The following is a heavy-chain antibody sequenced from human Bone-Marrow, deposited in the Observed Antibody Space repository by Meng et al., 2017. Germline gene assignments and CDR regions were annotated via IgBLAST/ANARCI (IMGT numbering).Heavy chain of an antibody. CDR2: IYYTGTT. J-gene: IGHJ4*02. D-gene: IGHD5-18*01. V-gene: IGHV4-61*01. CDR3: ARTPGYSYGQIDS. Sequence: QLQLQESGPGLVRPSETLSLTCTVSGGSVYSGSYYWSWIRQPPGKGLEWIGYIYYTGTTKYNPSLKSRVTISVDTSKNQFSLNLSSVTAADTALYYCARTPGYSYGQIDSWGQGTLVTVSS. CDR1: GGSVYSGSYY.